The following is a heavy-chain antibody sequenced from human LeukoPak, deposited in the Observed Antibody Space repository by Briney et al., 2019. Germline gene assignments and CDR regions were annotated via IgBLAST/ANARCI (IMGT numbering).Heavy chain of an antibody. V-gene: IGHV4-34*01. CDR3: ARCHASSWFGGGWFDP. Sequence: SETLSLTCAVYGESFSGYYWSWIRQPPGKGLEWIGEINHSGSTNYNPSLKSRVTISVDTSKNQFSLKLSSVTAADTAVYYCARCHASSWFGGGWFDPWGQGTLVTVSS. CDR1: GESFSGYY. CDR2: INHSGST. J-gene: IGHJ5*02. D-gene: IGHD3-16*01.